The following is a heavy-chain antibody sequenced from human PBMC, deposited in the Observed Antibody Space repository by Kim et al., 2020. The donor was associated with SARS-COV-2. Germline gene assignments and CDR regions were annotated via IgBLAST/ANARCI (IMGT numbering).Heavy chain of an antibody. CDR3: ARVRSARRMLDYYYMDV. D-gene: IGHD6-6*01. J-gene: IGHJ6*03. CDR2: MNPNSGNT. V-gene: IGHV1-8*01. CDR1: GYTFTSYD. Sequence: ASVKVSCKASGYTFTSYDINWVRQATGQGLEWMGWMNPNSGNTGYAQKFQGRVTMTRNTSISTAYTELSSLRSEDTAVYYCARVRSARRMLDYYYMDVWGKGTTVTVSS.